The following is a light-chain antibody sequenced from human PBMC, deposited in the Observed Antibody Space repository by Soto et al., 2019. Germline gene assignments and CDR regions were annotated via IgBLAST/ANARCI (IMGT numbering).Light chain of an antibody. V-gene: IGKV2-30*02. J-gene: IGKJ1*01. CDR2: KVS. Sequence: DVVMTQSPLSLPVTLGQPASISCRSSQSLVHSDGNTYLNWFQQRPGQSPRRLIDKVSNRNPGVLDRFSGSGSGTDFTLKISRVEAEDVGVYYCMKGTHWPLTFGQGTKVEIK. CDR1: QSLVHSDGNTY. CDR3: MKGTHWPLT.